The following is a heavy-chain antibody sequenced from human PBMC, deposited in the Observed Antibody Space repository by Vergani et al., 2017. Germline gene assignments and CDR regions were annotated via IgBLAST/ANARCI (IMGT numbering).Heavy chain of an antibody. J-gene: IGHJ5*02. D-gene: IGHD3-22*01. Sequence: QVQLQESGPGLVKPSGTLSLTCAVSGGSISSSNWWSWVRQPPGKGLEWIGEIYHSGSTNYNPSLKRRVTISVDKSKNQFSLKLSSVTAADTAVYYCARHYQSYDSSGQGWFDPWGQGTLVTVSS. V-gene: IGHV4-4*02. CDR3: ARHYQSYDSSGQGWFDP. CDR2: IYHSGST. CDR1: GGSISSSNW.